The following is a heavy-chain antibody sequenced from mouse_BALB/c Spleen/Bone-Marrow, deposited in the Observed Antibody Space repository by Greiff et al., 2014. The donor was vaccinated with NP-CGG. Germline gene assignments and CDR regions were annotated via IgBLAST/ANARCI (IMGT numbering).Heavy chain of an antibody. CDR3: ARRKSGKGYFDY. CDR1: GFSLTSYG. Sequence: VKLMESGPGLVKPSQSLSITCTVSGFSLTSYGVHWVRQSPGKGLEWLGVIWSGGSTDYNAAFISRLSISKDNSKSQAFFKMNSLQANDTAIYYCARRKSGKGYFDYWGQGTTLTVSS. J-gene: IGHJ2*01. D-gene: IGHD1-3*01. CDR2: IWSGGST. V-gene: IGHV2-2*02.